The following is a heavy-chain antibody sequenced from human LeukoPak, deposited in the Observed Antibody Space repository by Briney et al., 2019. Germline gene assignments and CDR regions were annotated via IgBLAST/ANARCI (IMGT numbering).Heavy chain of an antibody. CDR3: ARIAVAGTYWFDP. D-gene: IGHD6-19*01. Sequence: ASVKVSCKASGYTFTSYDINWVRQATGQGLEWMGWMNPNSGNTGYAQKFQGRVTITADESTSTAYMELSSLRSEDTAVYYCARIAVAGTYWFDPWGQGTLVTVSS. J-gene: IGHJ5*02. V-gene: IGHV1-8*01. CDR2: MNPNSGNT. CDR1: GYTFTSYD.